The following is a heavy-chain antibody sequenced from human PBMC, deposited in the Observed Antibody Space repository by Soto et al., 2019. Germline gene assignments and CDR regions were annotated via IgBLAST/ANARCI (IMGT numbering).Heavy chain of an antibody. Sequence: PSETLSLTCTVSGGSISSYYWSWIRQPPGKGLEWIGYIYYSGSTNYNPSLKSRVTISVDRSKNQFSLKLSSVTAADTAVYYCARVRFGEFQPPWFDPWGQGTLVTVSS. CDR2: IYYSGST. CDR3: ARVRFGEFQPPWFDP. J-gene: IGHJ5*02. D-gene: IGHD3-10*01. CDR1: GGSISSYY. V-gene: IGHV4-59*12.